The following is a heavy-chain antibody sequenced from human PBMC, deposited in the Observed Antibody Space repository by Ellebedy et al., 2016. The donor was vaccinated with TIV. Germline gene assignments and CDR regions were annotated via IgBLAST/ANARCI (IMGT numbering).Heavy chain of an antibody. V-gene: IGHV1-3*04. Sequence: ASVKVSCXASGHTFTSYGIHWVRQAPGQSFEWMGWINTGNHNTKYSQKLQGRVTITRDYMELSGLMSEDTAVYYCATREWQDPMDVWGQGTTVTVSS. CDR1: GHTFTSYG. J-gene: IGHJ6*02. D-gene: IGHD3-3*01. CDR2: INTGNHNT. CDR3: ATREWQDPMDV.